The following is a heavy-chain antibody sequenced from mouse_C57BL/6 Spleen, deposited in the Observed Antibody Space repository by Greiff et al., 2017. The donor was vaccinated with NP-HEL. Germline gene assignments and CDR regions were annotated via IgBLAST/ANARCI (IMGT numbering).Heavy chain of an antibody. CDR1: GYTFTDYY. D-gene: IGHD1-1*01. Sequence: EVQLQQSGPELVKPGASVKISCKASGYTFTDYYMNWVKQSHGKSLEWIGDINPNNGGTSYNQKFKGKATLTVDKSSSTAYMELRSLTSEDSAVYYCARVGLGSSYPYYAMDYWGQGTSVTVSS. J-gene: IGHJ4*01. CDR2: INPNNGGT. V-gene: IGHV1-26*01. CDR3: ARVGLGSSYPYYAMDY.